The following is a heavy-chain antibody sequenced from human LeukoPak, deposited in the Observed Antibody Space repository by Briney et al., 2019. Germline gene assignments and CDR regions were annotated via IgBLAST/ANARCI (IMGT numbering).Heavy chain of an antibody. CDR2: LSGSGTIT. D-gene: IGHD4-23*01. CDR3: AKDRGTVVTPADY. Sequence: GGSLRLSCAASGFTFSTYAMSWVRQAPGKGLEWVSSLSGSGTITYYADSVKGRFTISRDNSKNTLYLQMDSLRAEDTAVYYCAKDRGTVVTPADYWGQGTLVTVSS. J-gene: IGHJ4*02. V-gene: IGHV3-23*01. CDR1: GFTFSTYA.